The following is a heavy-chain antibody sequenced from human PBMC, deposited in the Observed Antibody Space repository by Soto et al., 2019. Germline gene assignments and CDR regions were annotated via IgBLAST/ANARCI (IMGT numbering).Heavy chain of an antibody. CDR2: INAGNGNT. CDR3: GRGSGLHWFDP. D-gene: IGHD3-10*01. V-gene: IGHV1-3*01. CDR1: GYTFTSYA. Sequence: QVQLVQSGAVVKKPGASVKVSCKASGYTFTSYAMHWVRQAPGQRLEWMGWINAGNGNTKYSQKFQGRVTITKDTSASTAYMELSSLRSEDTAVYYCGRGSGLHWFDPWGQGTLVTVSS. J-gene: IGHJ5*02.